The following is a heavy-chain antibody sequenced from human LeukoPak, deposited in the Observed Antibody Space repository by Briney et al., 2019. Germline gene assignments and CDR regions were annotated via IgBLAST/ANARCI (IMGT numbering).Heavy chain of an antibody. J-gene: IGHJ4*02. CDR3: ARHNYGGKRFGDY. V-gene: IGHV4-34*01. Sequence: SETLSLTCAVYGGSFSDYSWTWIRQPPGKGLELIGEVNSSGSTNYSPSLRGRVTISVDTSKNQFSLRLNSVTAADTAVYYCARHNYGGKRFGDYWGQGTPVTVSS. CDR1: GGSFSDYS. D-gene: IGHD4-17*01. CDR2: VNSSGST.